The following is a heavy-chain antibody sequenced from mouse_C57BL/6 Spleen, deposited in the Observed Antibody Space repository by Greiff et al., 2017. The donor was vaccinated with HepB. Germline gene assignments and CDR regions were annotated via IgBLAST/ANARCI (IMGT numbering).Heavy chain of an antibody. CDR1: GFTFSDYY. CDR2: INYDGSST. J-gene: IGHJ1*03. Sequence: DVKLVESEGGLVQPGRSMKLSCTASGFTFSDYYMAWVRQVPEKGLEWVANINYDGSSTYYLDSLKSRFIISRDNAKNILYLQMSSLKSEDTATYYCAREGYGSSDWYFDVWGTGTTVTVSS. D-gene: IGHD1-1*01. V-gene: IGHV5-16*01. CDR3: AREGYGSSDWYFDV.